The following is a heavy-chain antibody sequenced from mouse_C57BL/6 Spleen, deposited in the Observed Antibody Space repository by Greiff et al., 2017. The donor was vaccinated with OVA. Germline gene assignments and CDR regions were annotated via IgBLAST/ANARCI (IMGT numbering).Heavy chain of an antibody. J-gene: IGHJ4*01. CDR1: GYAFSSSW. Sequence: VKLVESGPELVKPGASVKISCKASGYAFSSSWMNWVKQRPGKGLEWIGRIYPGDGDTNYNGKFKGKATLTADKSSSTAYMQLSSLTSEDSAVYFCARRVYYDYGDYAMDYWGQGTSVTVSS. V-gene: IGHV1-82*01. CDR2: IYPGDGDT. CDR3: ARRVYYDYGDYAMDY. D-gene: IGHD2-4*01.